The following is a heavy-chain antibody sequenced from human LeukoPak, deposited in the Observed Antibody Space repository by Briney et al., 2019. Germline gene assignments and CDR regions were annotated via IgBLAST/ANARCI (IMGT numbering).Heavy chain of an antibody. CDR3: ARLSGAPVRHPIYHFDY. Sequence: SETLSLTCAVSGYSISNDYYWGWVRQPPGKGLEWIGNIYHSGSAYKNSSLKSRLTMSLDTSKNQFSLKLISVTAADTAMYYCARLSGAPVRHPIYHFDYWGQGTLVTVSS. J-gene: IGHJ4*02. D-gene: IGHD2-2*02. CDR2: IYHSGSA. V-gene: IGHV4-38-2*01. CDR1: GYSISNDYY.